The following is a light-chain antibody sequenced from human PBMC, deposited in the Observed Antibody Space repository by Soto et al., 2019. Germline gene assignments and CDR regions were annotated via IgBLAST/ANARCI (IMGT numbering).Light chain of an antibody. Sequence: EIVLTQSPATLSLSPGERATLSRRASQSVSSYLAWYQEKPGQAPRLLIYDASNRATGIPARFSGSGSGTDFTLTISSLEPEDFAVYYCQQRSNWPPSITFGQGTRLEI. CDR3: QQRSNWPPSIT. CDR2: DAS. J-gene: IGKJ5*01. CDR1: QSVSSY. V-gene: IGKV3-11*01.